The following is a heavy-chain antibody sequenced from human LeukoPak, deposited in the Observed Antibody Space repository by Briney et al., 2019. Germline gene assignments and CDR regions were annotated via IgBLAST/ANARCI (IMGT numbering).Heavy chain of an antibody. Sequence: GGSLRLSCAASGFTFGNAWMSWVRQAPGKGLEWVGRIKSKTDGGTTDYAAPVKGRFTISRDDSKNTLYLQMNSLKTEDTAVYYCTKTYYDFWSGSTDGGLFDYWGQGTLVTVS. J-gene: IGHJ4*02. D-gene: IGHD3-3*01. V-gene: IGHV3-15*01. CDR1: GFTFGNAW. CDR3: TKTYYDFWSGSTDGGLFDY. CDR2: IKSKTDGGTT.